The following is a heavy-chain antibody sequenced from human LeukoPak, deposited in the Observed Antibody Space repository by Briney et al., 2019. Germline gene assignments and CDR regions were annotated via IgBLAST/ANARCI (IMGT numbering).Heavy chain of an antibody. J-gene: IGHJ4*02. Sequence: PSETLSLTCAVYGGYFSGYYWSWIRQPPGKGLEWIGEINHSGSANYNPSLKSRVTISVDTSKNQFSLKLSSVTAADTAVYYCARVQLAYDYVWVSYRYLGCFDYWGQGTLVTVSS. D-gene: IGHD3-16*02. CDR1: GGYFSGYY. V-gene: IGHV4-34*01. CDR2: INHSGSA. CDR3: ARVQLAYDYVWVSYRYLGCFDY.